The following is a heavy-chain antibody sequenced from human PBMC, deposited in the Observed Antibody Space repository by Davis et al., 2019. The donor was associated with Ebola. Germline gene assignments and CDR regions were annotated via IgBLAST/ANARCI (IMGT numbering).Heavy chain of an antibody. CDR2: ISWDGGST. V-gene: IGHV3-43*01. J-gene: IGHJ4*02. CDR1: GFTFDDYT. D-gene: IGHD3-22*01. CDR3: ARDFDRVRE. Sequence: PGGSLRLSCAASGFTFDDYTMHWVRQAPGKGLEWVSLISWDGGSTYYADSVKGRFTISRDNSKNTLYLQMNSLKAEDTAVYYCARDFDRVREWGQGTLVTVSS.